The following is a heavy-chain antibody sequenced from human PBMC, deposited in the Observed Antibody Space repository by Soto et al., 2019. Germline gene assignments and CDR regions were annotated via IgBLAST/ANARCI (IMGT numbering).Heavy chain of an antibody. J-gene: IGHJ6*02. CDR1: GYTLTELS. CDR2: FDPEDVET. CDR3: ATLPTRELYYYGMDV. V-gene: IGHV1-24*01. Sequence: ASVKVSFKVSGYTLTELSIHVVRDSPVKGLEGMGGFDPEDVETIYAQNVHCRVTITEDTSTDTAYMELSSLRSEDTAVYYCATLPTRELYYYGMDVWGQGTTVTVSS.